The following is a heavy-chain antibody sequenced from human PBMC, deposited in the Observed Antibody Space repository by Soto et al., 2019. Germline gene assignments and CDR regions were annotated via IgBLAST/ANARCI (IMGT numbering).Heavy chain of an antibody. J-gene: IGHJ4*02. Sequence: SETLSLTCAVYGGSFSGYYWSWLRQPPGKGLEWIGEINHSGSTNYNPSLKSRVTISVDTSKNQFSLKLSSVTAADTAVYYCASEPAYSNYQDYWGQGTLVTVSS. CDR1: GGSFSGYY. CDR2: INHSGST. D-gene: IGHD4-4*01. V-gene: IGHV4-34*01. CDR3: ASEPAYSNYQDY.